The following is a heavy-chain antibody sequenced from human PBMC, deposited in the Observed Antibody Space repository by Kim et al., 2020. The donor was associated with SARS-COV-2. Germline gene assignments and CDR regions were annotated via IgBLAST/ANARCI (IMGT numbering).Heavy chain of an antibody. CDR3: ARAWNLEY. J-gene: IGHJ4*02. CDR2: IKQDGSEK. D-gene: IGHD1-1*01. CDR1: GFPFSSYY. V-gene: IGHV3-7*03. Sequence: GGSLRLSCAASGFPFSSYYMSWVRQAPGKGLEWVANIKQDGSEKYYVDSVKGRATISRDNAKNSLFLLMDSLRAEDTAVYYCARAWNLEYWGQGTLVTVSS.